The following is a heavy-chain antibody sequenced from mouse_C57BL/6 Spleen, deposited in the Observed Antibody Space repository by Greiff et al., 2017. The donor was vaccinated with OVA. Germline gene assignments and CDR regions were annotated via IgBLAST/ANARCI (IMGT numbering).Heavy chain of an antibody. CDR3: ARDQDGSFDY. J-gene: IGHJ2*01. D-gene: IGHD2-3*01. V-gene: IGHV5-4*01. Sequence: EVNVVESGGGLVKPGGSLKLSCAASGFTFSSYAMSWVRQTPEKRLEWVATISDGGSYTYYPDNVKGRFTISRDNAKNNLYLQMSHLKSEDTAMYYCARDQDGSFDYWGQGTTLTVSS. CDR1: GFTFSSYA. CDR2: ISDGGSYT.